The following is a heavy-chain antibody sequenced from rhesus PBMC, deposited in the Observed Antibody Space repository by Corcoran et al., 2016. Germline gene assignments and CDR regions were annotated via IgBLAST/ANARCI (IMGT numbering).Heavy chain of an antibody. Sequence: QLQLQESGPGLVKPSETLSLTCAVSGGSISSTYCSWLRQPPGKGLEWIGRTSGSGGNTDYNPFLKSRVTVSADTSKNQFSLKLTSVTAADTAVYYCLRDWGAERYWGQGVLVTVSS. D-gene: IGHD1-14*01. CDR1: GGSISSTY. J-gene: IGHJ4*01. CDR3: LRDWGAERY. CDR2: TSGSGGNT. V-gene: IGHV4-173*01.